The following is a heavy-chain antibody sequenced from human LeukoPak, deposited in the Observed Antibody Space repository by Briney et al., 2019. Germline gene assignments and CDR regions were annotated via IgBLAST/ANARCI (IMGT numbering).Heavy chain of an antibody. CDR3: AKVGFGELPQERIDY. Sequence: PGGSLRLSCAASGFTFSSYAMSWVRQAPGKGLEWVSAISGSGGSTYYADSVRGRFTISRDNSKNTLYLQMNSLRAEDTAVYYCAKVGFGELPQERIDYWGQGTLVTVSS. V-gene: IGHV3-23*01. J-gene: IGHJ4*02. CDR1: GFTFSSYA. CDR2: ISGSGGST. D-gene: IGHD3-10*01.